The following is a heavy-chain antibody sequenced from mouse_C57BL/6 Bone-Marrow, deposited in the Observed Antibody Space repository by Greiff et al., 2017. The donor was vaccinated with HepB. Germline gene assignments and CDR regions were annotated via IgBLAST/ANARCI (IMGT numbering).Heavy chain of an antibody. CDR3: ARGGVITTVVYFDY. D-gene: IGHD1-1*01. CDR2: ISYDGSN. CDR1: GYSITSGYY. J-gene: IGHJ2*01. V-gene: IGHV3-6*01. Sequence: EVKVEESGPGLVKPSQSLSLTCSVTGYSITSGYYWNWIRQFPGNKLEWKGYISYDGSNNYNPSLKNRISITRDTAKNQFFLKLNSVTTEDTATYYCARGGVITTVVYFDYWGQGTTLTVSS.